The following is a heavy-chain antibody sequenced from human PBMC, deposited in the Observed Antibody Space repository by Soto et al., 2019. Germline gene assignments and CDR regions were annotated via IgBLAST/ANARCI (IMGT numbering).Heavy chain of an antibody. CDR1: AFNIPDRA. CDR3: IREMDAGRLDN. CDR2: IYWNSARI. V-gene: IGHV3-9*01. D-gene: IGHD2-15*01. Sequence: EVRLVESGGGSVQPGMSLRLSCVGSAFNIPDRAMHWVRQAPGKGLEWVSGIYWNSARIDYADSGKGRFKIATDNAKNSLYLQMNTLQTDETALYYRIREMDAGRLDNWGQGTLVTVSS. J-gene: IGHJ4*02.